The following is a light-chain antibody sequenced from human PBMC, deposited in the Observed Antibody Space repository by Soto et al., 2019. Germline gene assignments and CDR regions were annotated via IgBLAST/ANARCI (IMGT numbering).Light chain of an antibody. CDR1: SSNIGAGYD. CDR3: QSYDSSLSGYV. Sequence: QSAMTQPPSMSGAPGQRATISCTGSSSNIGAGYDVHWYQQLPGTAPKLLIYGNSNRPSGVPDRFSGSKSGTSASLAITGLQAEDEADYYCQSYDSSLSGYVFGTGT. CDR2: GNS. J-gene: IGLJ1*01. V-gene: IGLV1-40*02.